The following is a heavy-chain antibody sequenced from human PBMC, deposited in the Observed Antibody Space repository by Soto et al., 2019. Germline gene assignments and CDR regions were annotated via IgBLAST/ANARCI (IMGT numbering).Heavy chain of an antibody. CDR2: INPSGGRT. J-gene: IGHJ3*02. V-gene: IGHV1-46*01. Sequence: QVHLVQTAAQVKRPGASVNISCKASGYMFTRYYIHWVRQAPGQGLQWMGMINPSGGRTKYAQLFQRRVTMTADPSTNTAHMELSSLRSDDTAVFYCARVESCGGPCYSDQPDAFDIWGQGTVVTVSS. D-gene: IGHD2-21*02. CDR3: ARVESCGGPCYSDQPDAFDI. CDR1: GYMFTRYY.